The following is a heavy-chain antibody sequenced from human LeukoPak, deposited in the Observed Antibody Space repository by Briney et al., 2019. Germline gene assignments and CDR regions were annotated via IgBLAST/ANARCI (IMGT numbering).Heavy chain of an antibody. Sequence: SVKVSCKASGGTFSSYAISWVRQAPGQGLEWMGRIIPILGIANYAQKFQGRVTITADKSTSTAYMELSSLRSEDTAVYYCAREEAYSSSWYHYYYGMDVWGQGTTVTVSS. CDR2: IIPILGIA. CDR3: AREEAYSSSWYHYYYGMDV. CDR1: GGTFSSYA. V-gene: IGHV1-69*10. J-gene: IGHJ6*02. D-gene: IGHD6-13*01.